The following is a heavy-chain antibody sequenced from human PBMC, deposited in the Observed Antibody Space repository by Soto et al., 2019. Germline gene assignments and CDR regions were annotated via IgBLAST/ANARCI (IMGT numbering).Heavy chain of an antibody. CDR2: ISSSGSTI. CDR3: ARGSSAARVTMVRGVIRSHPFDY. D-gene: IGHD3-10*01. V-gene: IGHV3-11*01. Sequence: GGSLRLSCAASGFTFSDYYMSWIRQAPGKGLEWVSYISSSGSTIYYADSVKGRFTISRDNAKNSLYLQMNSLRAEDTAVYYCARGSSAARVTMVRGVIRSHPFDYWGQGTLVTVSS. J-gene: IGHJ4*02. CDR1: GFTFSDYY.